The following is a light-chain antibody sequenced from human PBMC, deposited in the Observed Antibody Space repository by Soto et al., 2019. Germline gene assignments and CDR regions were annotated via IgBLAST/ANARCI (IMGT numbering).Light chain of an antibody. CDR2: GAS. Sequence: IVLKKSPSTLSLARGEIATLSCRASQSVSSNLAWYQQKPGQAPRLLIYGASTRATGIPARFSGSGSGTEFTLTISSLQSEDFAVYYCQQYDKWPPYTFGQGTKVDIK. CDR3: QQYDKWPPYT. CDR1: QSVSSN. J-gene: IGKJ2*01. V-gene: IGKV3-15*01.